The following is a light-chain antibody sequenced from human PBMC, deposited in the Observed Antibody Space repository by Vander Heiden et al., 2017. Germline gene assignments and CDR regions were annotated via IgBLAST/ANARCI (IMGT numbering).Light chain of an antibody. CDR3: QQRSNWPLT. Sequence: EIVLTQSPDTLSLSPGERATLSCRASKSVSSYSAWYQQNPGHAPRLLIYYASNRATGIPARFSGSGSGTDFTLTISRLEPEDFAVYYCQQRSNWPLTFGGGTKVEIK. J-gene: IGKJ4*01. CDR1: KSVSSY. V-gene: IGKV3-11*01. CDR2: YAS.